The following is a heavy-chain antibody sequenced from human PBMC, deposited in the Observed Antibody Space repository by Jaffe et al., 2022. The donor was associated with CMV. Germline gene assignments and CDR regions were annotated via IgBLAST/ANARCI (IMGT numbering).Heavy chain of an antibody. V-gene: IGHV1-3*01. CDR3: ARGVFGTTGTTRPGGGAFDI. D-gene: IGHD1-1*01. Sequence: QVQLVQSGAEVKKPGASVKVSCKASGYTFTSYAMHWVRQAPGQRLEWMGWINAGNGNTKYSQKFQGRVTITRDTSASTAYMELSSLRSEDTAVYYCARGVFGTTGTTRPGGGAFDIWGQGTMVTVSS. J-gene: IGHJ3*02. CDR2: INAGNGNT. CDR1: GYTFTSYA.